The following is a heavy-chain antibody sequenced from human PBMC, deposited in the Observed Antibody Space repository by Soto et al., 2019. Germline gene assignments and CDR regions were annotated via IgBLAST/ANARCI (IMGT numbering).Heavy chain of an antibody. CDR2: ISSSSSYI. CDR1: GFTFSSYS. CDR3: ARDRRQLGGLDY. J-gene: IGHJ4*02. D-gene: IGHD6-6*01. Sequence: KPGGSLRLSCAASGFTFSSYSMNWVRQAPGKGLEWVSSISSSSSYIYYADSVKGRFTISRDNAKNSLYLQMNSLRAEDTAVYYCARDRRQLGGLDYWGQGTLVTVSS. V-gene: IGHV3-21*01.